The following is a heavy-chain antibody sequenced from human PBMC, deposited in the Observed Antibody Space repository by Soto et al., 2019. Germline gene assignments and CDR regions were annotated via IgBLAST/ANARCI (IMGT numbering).Heavy chain of an antibody. J-gene: IGHJ4*02. CDR1: GGSISSGGYS. Sequence: QLQLQESGSGLVKPSQTLSLTCAVSGGSISSGGYSWSWIRQPPGKGLEWIGYIYHSGSTYSNPSLTSRVTLSVDRSKNQCSLKLSSVTAADTAVYYCAGGPGVARNYWGQGTLVTVSS. CDR3: AGGPGVARNY. CDR2: IYHSGST. V-gene: IGHV4-30-2*01. D-gene: IGHD5-12*01.